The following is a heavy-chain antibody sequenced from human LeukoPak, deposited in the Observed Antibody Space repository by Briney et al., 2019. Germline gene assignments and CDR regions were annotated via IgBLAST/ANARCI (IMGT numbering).Heavy chain of an antibody. Sequence: SETLSLTCTVSGGSISSYYWSCIRQPPGKGLEWIGYIYYSGSTNYNPSLKSRVTISVDTSKNQFSLKLSSVTAADTAVYYCARGLSWSGWFDYWGQGTLVTVSS. CDR3: ARGLSWSGWFDY. CDR1: GGSISSYY. V-gene: IGHV4-59*01. D-gene: IGHD6-19*01. J-gene: IGHJ4*02. CDR2: IYYSGST.